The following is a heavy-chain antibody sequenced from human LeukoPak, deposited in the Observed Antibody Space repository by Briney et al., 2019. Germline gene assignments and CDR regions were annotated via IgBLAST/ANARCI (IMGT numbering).Heavy chain of an antibody. CDR1: GFTFRDYY. CDR2: ISSSSGSSI. CDR3: ARDPSGYTSGWARRAVDY. V-gene: IGHV3-11*01. Sequence: GGSLRLSCAASGFTFRDYYMSWVRQAPGKGLEWLSYISSSSGSSIFYADSVKGRFTISRDNAKNSLFLQMNSLRVEDTAVYYCARDPSGYTSGWARRAVDYWGQGTLVTVSS. D-gene: IGHD6-19*01. J-gene: IGHJ4*02.